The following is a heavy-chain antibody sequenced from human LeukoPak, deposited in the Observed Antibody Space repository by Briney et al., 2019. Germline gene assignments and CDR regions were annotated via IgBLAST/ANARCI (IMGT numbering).Heavy chain of an antibody. J-gene: IGHJ4*01. Sequence: GGSLRLSCAASGFTFSNYCMRWVRQAPGKGLEWVANIKQDGSEKYYVDSVKGRFTISRDNAKNSLYLQMNSLRAEDTAVYYCARGVSAAGTSDSGQPRLVTV. V-gene: IGHV3-7*01. D-gene: IGHD6-13*01. CDR2: IKQDGSEK. CDR3: ARGVSAAGTSD. CDR1: GFTFSNYC.